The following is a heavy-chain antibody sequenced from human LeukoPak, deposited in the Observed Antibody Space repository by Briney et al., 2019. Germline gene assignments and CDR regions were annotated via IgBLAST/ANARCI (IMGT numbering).Heavy chain of an antibody. CDR1: GFSFSSYE. J-gene: IGHJ4*02. CDR2: ISSSGSTV. Sequence: GGSLRLSCAASGFSFSSYEMTWVRQAPGKGLERLSYISSSGSTVHYADSVQGRFTTSRDNAKNSLYLQMNSLRAEDTAVYYCARSHRTDYWGQGTLVTVSS. CDR3: ARSHRTDY. V-gene: IGHV3-48*03.